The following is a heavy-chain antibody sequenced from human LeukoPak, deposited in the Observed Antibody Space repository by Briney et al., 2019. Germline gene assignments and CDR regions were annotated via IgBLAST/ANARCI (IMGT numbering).Heavy chain of an antibody. CDR1: GYTFTSYG. V-gene: IGHV1-46*01. Sequence: GASVKVSCKASGYTFTSYGISWVRQAPGQGLEWMGMINPSGGSTTYAQKFQGRATMTRDTSTSTVYMELSSLRSEDTAVYYCTRTYDNSGYYFWGQGTLVTVSS. D-gene: IGHD3-22*01. J-gene: IGHJ4*02. CDR3: TRTYDNSGYYF. CDR2: INPSGGST.